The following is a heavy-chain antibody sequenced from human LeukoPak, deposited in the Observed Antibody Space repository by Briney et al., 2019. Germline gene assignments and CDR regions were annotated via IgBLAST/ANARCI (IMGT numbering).Heavy chain of an antibody. V-gene: IGHV1-69*04. CDR1: GYTFTSYG. CDR3: ASPSDYYDSSGYYYGFDP. CDR2: IIPILGIA. D-gene: IGHD3-22*01. Sequence: ASVKVSCKASGYTFTSYGISWVRQAPGQGLEWRGRIIPILGIANYAQKFQGRVTITADKSTSTAYMELSSLRSEDTAVYYCASPSDYYDSSGYYYGFDPWGQGTLVTVSS. J-gene: IGHJ5*02.